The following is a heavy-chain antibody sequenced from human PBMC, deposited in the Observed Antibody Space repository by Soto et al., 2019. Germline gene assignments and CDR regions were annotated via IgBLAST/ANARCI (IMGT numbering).Heavy chain of an antibody. CDR3: ARGVGSSPPRY. CDR1: GGSVSVYY. Sequence: SETLSLTCTISGGSVSVYYWSWIRQPPGQALEWIGYIYDSGSPYYNPSFRSRVIISADTSKNEVSLKLTSATAADTAVYYCARGVGSSPPRYWGRGTLVTVSS. J-gene: IGHJ4*02. D-gene: IGHD1-26*01. V-gene: IGHV4-59*02. CDR2: IYDSGSP.